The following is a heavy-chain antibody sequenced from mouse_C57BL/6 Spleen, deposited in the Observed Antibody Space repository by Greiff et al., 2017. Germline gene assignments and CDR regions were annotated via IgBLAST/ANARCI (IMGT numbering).Heavy chain of an antibody. CDR2: INPSNGGT. V-gene: IGHV1-53*01. Sequence: VQLQQSGTELVKPGASVKLSCKASGYTFTSYWMHWVKQRPGQGLEWIGNINPSNGGTNYNEKFKSKATLTVDKSSSTAYMQLSSLTSEDSAVYYCARLSTMITTVDYWGQGTTLTVSS. D-gene: IGHD2-4*01. CDR3: ARLSTMITTVDY. J-gene: IGHJ2*01. CDR1: GYTFTSYW.